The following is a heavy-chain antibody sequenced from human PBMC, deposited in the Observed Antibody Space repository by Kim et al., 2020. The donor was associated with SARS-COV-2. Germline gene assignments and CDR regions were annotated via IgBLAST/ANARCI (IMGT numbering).Heavy chain of an antibody. CDR3: ARGGIGD. Sequence: GGTMDYADSVKGRFTMSKDTSKNLFYLQMHALRAEDTALYYCARGGIGDWSQETLVTVSS. V-gene: IGHV3-53*01. CDR2: GGTM. D-gene: IGHD3-16*01. J-gene: IGHJ4*02.